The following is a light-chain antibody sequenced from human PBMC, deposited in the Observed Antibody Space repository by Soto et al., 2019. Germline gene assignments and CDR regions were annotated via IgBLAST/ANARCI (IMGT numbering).Light chain of an antibody. CDR2: AAS. CDR3: QQLSRYPLT. Sequence: AIRMTQSPSSLSASTGDRVTITCRASQGISSYLAWYQQKPGKAPKLLIYAASTLQSGVPSRFSGSGSGTDFTLTISSLQPEDFATYFCQQLSRYPLTFGGGTKVDIK. J-gene: IGKJ4*01. V-gene: IGKV1-8*01. CDR1: QGISSY.